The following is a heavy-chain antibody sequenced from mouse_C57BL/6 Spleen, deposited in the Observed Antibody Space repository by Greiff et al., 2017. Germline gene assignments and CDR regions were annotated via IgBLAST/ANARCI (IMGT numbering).Heavy chain of an antibody. CDR1: GFTFSDYY. CDR3: ARVGLRWYFDV. V-gene: IGHV5-16*01. Sequence: EVHLVESEGGLVQPGSSMKLSCTASGFTFSDYYMAWVRQVPEKGLEWVANINYDGSSTYYLDSLKSRFIISRDNAKNILYLQMSSLKSEDTATYYCARVGLRWYFDVWGTGTTVTVSS. CDR2: INYDGSST. J-gene: IGHJ1*03. D-gene: IGHD1-1*01.